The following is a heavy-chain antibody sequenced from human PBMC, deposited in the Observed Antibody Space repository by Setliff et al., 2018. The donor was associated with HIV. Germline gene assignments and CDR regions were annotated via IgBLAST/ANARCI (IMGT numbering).Heavy chain of an antibody. CDR1: GDSISSYY. CDR2: IYTSGIT. CDR3: ARDRRGYYYGSGSCYMDV. V-gene: IGHV4-4*08. D-gene: IGHD3-10*01. Sequence: SETLSLTCTVSGDSISSYYWSWVRQPPGKGLEWIGYIYTSGITDYHASLKRRITISGDTYQNQFSLKLRSVTAAATAVYYCARDRRGYYYGSGSCYMDVWGTGTTVTVSS. J-gene: IGHJ6*03.